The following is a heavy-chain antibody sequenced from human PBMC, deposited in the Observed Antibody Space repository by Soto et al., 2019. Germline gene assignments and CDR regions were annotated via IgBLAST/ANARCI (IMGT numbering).Heavy chain of an antibody. CDR2: IHNTGST. V-gene: IGHV4-59*08. D-gene: IGHD3-3*01. CDR1: GDSISSSY. Sequence: SETLSLTCTVSGDSISSSYWTWIRQPPGKGLEWIGYIHNTGSTNYNPSLKSRVAISVDTSKNLFSLRLTSVTAADTAIYYCARSRGGFWNGLDFWGQGTLVTVSS. CDR3: ARSRGGFWNGLDF. J-gene: IGHJ4*02.